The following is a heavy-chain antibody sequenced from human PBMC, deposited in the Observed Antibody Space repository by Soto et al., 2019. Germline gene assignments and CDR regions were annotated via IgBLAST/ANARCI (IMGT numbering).Heavy chain of an antibody. D-gene: IGHD3-3*01. CDR1: GGSISSYY. CDR3: ARYITIFGNWFDP. V-gene: IGHV4-59*01. Sequence: SETLSLTCTVSGGSISSYYWSWIRQPPGKGLEWIGYIYYSGSTNYNPSLKSRVTISVDTSKNQFSLKLSSVTAADTAVYYCARYITIFGNWFDPWGQGTLVTVSS. J-gene: IGHJ5*02. CDR2: IYYSGST.